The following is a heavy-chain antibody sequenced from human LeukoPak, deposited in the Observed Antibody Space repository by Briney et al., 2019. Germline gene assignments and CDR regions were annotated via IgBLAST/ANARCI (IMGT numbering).Heavy chain of an antibody. J-gene: IGHJ4*02. CDR1: GYSISSGNY. D-gene: IGHD1-14*01. CDR2: IYHSGST. Sequence: SETLSLTCAVSGYSISSGNYCGWIRQPPGRGLVWIGSIYHSGSTYYNPSLKSRGTVSVDTSNNQSSLKLRSVTAADTAVYYCARDTGGNYYCGEGTLV. CDR3: ARDTGGNYY. V-gene: IGHV4-38-2*02.